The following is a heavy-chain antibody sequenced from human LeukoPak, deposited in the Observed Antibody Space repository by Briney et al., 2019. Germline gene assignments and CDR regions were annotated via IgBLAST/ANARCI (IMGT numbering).Heavy chain of an antibody. CDR1: GFTFSSYA. D-gene: IGHD6-13*01. CDR3: AKAGTGPPIFHY. CDR2: ISGSGGST. J-gene: IGHJ4*02. Sequence: GGSLRLSCAASGFTFSSYAMSWVRQAPGKGLEWVSAISGSGGSTYYADSVKGRFTISRDSSKNTLYLQMNSLRAEDTAVYYCAKAGTGPPIFHYWAQGTLVTVSS. V-gene: IGHV3-23*01.